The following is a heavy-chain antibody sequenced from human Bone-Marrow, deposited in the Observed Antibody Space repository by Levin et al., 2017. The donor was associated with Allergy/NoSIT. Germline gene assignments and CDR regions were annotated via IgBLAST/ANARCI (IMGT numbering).Heavy chain of an antibody. CDR3: VKDKSAATPDYFDY. D-gene: IGHD2-15*01. CDR1: GFTFDDYA. CDR2: ISWNSGSL. V-gene: IGHV3-9*01. Sequence: HPGGSLRLSCTASGFTFDDYAMHWVRQGPGKGLEWVSGISWNSGSLAYADSVKGRFTIPRDNAKNSFYLQMNSLRAEDTAFYYCVKDKSAATPDYFDYWGQGALVTVSS. J-gene: IGHJ4*02.